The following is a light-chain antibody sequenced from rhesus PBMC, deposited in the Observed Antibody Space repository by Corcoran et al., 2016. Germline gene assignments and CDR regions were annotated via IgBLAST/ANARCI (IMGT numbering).Light chain of an antibody. CDR3: QQYYGSPYS. CDR2: WAS. CDR1: QSLLYSSNNKNY. J-gene: IGKJ2*01. V-gene: IGKV4-1*01. Sequence: DIVMTQSPDSLAVSLGERVTINCKSSQSLLYSSNNKNYLAWYQQKPGQAPKLLIYWASTRESGVPNRFSGDGSGAYFTLTISGLQAEDLAVYYCQQYYGSPYSFGQVTKVEIK.